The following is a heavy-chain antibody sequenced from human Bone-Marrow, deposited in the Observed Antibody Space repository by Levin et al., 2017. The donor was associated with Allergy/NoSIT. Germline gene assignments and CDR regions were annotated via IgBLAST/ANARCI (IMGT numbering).Heavy chain of an antibody. J-gene: IGHJ4*02. Sequence: GESLKISCAASGFTFSTCGMHWVRQAPGKGLEWVAVIWSDGITKYYGDSVKGRFTISRDNSQNTLFLQLNSLRAEDTAVYYCARSLFGGDYLDYWGQGTLVTVSS. CDR3: ARSLFGGDYLDY. CDR2: IWSDGITK. V-gene: IGHV3-33*01. CDR1: GFTFSTCG. D-gene: IGHD3-10*01.